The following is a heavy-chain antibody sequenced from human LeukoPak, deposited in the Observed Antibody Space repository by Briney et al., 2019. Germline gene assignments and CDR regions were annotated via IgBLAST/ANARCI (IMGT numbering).Heavy chain of an antibody. CDR1: GLTFSSYG. V-gene: IGHV3-33*01. D-gene: IGHD6-13*01. J-gene: IGHJ5*02. Sequence: PGGSLRLSCAASGLTFSSYGMHWVRQAPGKGLEWVAVIWYDGSNKYYADSVKGRFTISRDNSKNTLYLQMNSLRAEDTAVYYCARIAAAGIQNWFDPWGQGTLVTVSS. CDR2: IWYDGSNK. CDR3: ARIAAAGIQNWFDP.